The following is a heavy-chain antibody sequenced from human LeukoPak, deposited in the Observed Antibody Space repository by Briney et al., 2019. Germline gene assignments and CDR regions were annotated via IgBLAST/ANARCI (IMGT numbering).Heavy chain of an antibody. CDR3: ARGRRHIVVVPAAKDGMDV. V-gene: IGHV4-34*01. Sequence: SETLSLTCAVYGGSFSGYYWSWFRQPPGKGLEWIGEINHSGSTNYNPSLKSRVTISVDTSKNQFSLKLSSVTAADTAVYYCARGRRHIVVVPAAKDGMDVWGKGTTVTVSS. J-gene: IGHJ6*04. CDR2: INHSGST. CDR1: GGSFSGYY. D-gene: IGHD2-2*01.